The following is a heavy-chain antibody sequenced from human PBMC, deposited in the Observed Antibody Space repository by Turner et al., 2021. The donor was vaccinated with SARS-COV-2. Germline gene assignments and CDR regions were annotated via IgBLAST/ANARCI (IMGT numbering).Heavy chain of an antibody. D-gene: IGHD1-26*01. V-gene: IGHV4-39*01. CDR3: ASHRVGATIYYDYGMDV. CDR1: GGSVRSSSYY. Sequence: QLQLQESGPGLMKSSETLSLTCNVSGGSVRSSSYYWGWIRQPPGKGLEWIGNAYYKGNTYYNPSLKSRVTISVDTSKNQFSLNLNSVTAADTAMYYCASHRVGATIYYDYGMDVWGQGATVTVSS. J-gene: IGHJ6*02. CDR2: AYYKGNT.